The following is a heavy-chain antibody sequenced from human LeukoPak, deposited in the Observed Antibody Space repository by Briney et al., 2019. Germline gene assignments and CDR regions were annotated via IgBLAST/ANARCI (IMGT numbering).Heavy chain of an antibody. Sequence: PSETLSLTCTVSGGSISSYYWSWIRQPPGKGLEWIGYIYYSGSTNHNPSLKSRVTISVDTSKNQSSLKLSSVTAADAAVYYCARDSGMGFDPWGQGTLVTVSS. J-gene: IGHJ5*02. D-gene: IGHD2-15*01. CDR2: IYYSGST. CDR3: ARDSGMGFDP. CDR1: GGSISSYY. V-gene: IGHV4-59*01.